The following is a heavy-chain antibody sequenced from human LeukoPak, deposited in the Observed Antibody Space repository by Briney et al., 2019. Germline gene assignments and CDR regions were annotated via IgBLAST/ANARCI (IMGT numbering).Heavy chain of an antibody. CDR1: GGSITSGTDY. V-gene: IGHV4-61*10. D-gene: IGHD2-2*01. Sequence: SETLSLTCTVSGGSITSGTDYWSWIRQPAGKGLEWIGYIYYTGSTNYNPSLKSRATMSVDTSKSQLSLKMTSVTAADTAVYYCARPSIPSAAASALDIWGQGTMVTVSS. J-gene: IGHJ3*02. CDR3: ARPSIPSAAASALDI. CDR2: IYYTGST.